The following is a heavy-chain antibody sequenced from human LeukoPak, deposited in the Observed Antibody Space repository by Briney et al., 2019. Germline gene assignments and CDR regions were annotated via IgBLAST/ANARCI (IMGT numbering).Heavy chain of an antibody. J-gene: IGHJ4*02. CDR3: AQRLNYYDSRDYY. V-gene: IGHV3-23*01. CDR1: GFSFSRFA. CDR2: ISGGGGNT. Sequence: GSLRLSCAASGFSFSRFAMSWVRQAPGKGLEWVSTISGGGGNTYYADSVKGRFTISRDSSKNTVYLQMNSLRAEDTAVYYCAQRLNYYDSRDYYWGQGTLVTVSS. D-gene: IGHD3-22*01.